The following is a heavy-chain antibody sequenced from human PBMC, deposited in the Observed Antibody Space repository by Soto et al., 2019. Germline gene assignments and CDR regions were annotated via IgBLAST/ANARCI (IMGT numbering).Heavy chain of an antibody. CDR3: ASGLGWFDP. J-gene: IGHJ5*02. CDR1: GDSVSSSSYY. CDR2: LYYIEAT. V-gene: IGHV4-39*01. Sequence: PSETLSLTCTVSGDSVSSSSYYCGCIRQPPGKGLECIGSLYYIEATYYNPSLKGRVTISVDTSKNQFSLKLNSVTAADTAVYYCASGLGWFDPWGQGTLVTSPQ.